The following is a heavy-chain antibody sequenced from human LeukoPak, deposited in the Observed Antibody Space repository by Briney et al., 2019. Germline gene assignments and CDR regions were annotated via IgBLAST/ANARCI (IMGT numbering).Heavy chain of an antibody. CDR1: GGSISSGGYY. D-gene: IGHD3-10*01. CDR2: IYYSGST. Sequence: PSETLSLTCTVSGGSISSGGYYWSWTRQHPGKGLEWIGYIYYSGSTYYNPSLKSRVTISVDTSKNQFSLKLSSVTAADTAVYYCAVARGGGLLGYWGQGTLVTVSS. CDR3: AVARGGGLLGY. V-gene: IGHV4-31*03. J-gene: IGHJ4*02.